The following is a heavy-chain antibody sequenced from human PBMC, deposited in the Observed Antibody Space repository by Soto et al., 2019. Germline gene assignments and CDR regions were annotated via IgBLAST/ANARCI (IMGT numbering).Heavy chain of an antibody. J-gene: IGHJ5*02. CDR2: INTGNGNT. CDR1: GDTVANND. V-gene: IGHV1-3*04. Sequence: GASVKLSCKASGDTVANNDSHWVRQAPGQGLEWMGWINTGNGNTKYSQKFQGRVTITRDTSATTAYMELSGLRSEDTAMFYCVREGQWPSWGQGTLVTVS. CDR3: VREGQWPS. D-gene: IGHD6-19*01.